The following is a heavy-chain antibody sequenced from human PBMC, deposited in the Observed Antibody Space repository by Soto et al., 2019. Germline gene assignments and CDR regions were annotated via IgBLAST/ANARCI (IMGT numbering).Heavy chain of an antibody. J-gene: IGHJ4*02. D-gene: IGHD3-3*01. V-gene: IGHV3-33*01. CDR1: GFTFSSYG. CDR2: IWSDGSNK. CDR3: AREFWSGPFDY. Sequence: QVQLVESGGGVVQPGRSLRLSCAASGFTFSSYGLHWVRQAPGKGLEWVAVIWSDGSNKYYADSVKGRFTISRDNSQNTLYLQMNSLRAEDTAVYYCAREFWSGPFDYWGQGTLDTVSS.